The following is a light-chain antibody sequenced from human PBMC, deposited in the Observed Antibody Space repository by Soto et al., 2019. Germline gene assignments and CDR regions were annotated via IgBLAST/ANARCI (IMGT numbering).Light chain of an antibody. J-gene: IGLJ3*02. CDR2: MNN. CDR1: SSNIGTNS. V-gene: IGLV1-44*01. Sequence: QPVLTQPPSASGTPGQRLTISCSGRSSNIGTNSVHWYQQFPGTAPKLLIYMNNQRPSGVPDRFSGSKFGTSASLAISGLQSEYEADYYCAAWDDSRNGVVFGGGTKLTVL. CDR3: AAWDDSRNGVV.